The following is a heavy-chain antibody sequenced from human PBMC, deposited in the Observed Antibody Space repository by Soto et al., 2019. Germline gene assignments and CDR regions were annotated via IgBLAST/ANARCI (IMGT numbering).Heavy chain of an antibody. CDR1: GFTFDDYA. D-gene: IGHD3-22*01. CDR2: ISWKGGII. CDR3: GKVADSGYYTVGR. V-gene: IGHV3-9*01. Sequence: GGSLRLSCAASGFTFDDYAMHWVRQGPGKGLEWVSGISWKGGIIGYGDSVKGRFTISRDNAKNSLFLQMDSLRVEDTAVYYCGKVADSGYYTVGRWGQGTLVTVSS. J-gene: IGHJ4*02.